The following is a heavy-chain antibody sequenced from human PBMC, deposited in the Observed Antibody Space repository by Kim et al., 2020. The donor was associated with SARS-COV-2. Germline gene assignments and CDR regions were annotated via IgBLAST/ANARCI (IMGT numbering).Heavy chain of an antibody. CDR1: GFIFTSCA. D-gene: IGHD4-17*01. V-gene: IGHV3-30*04. CDR2: ISYDGSTK. CDR3: ATDRTTVTTWVRIFDY. Sequence: GGSLRLSCAASGFIFTSCAMHWVRQSPGKGLEWVAAISYDGSTKYYADSVKGRFTISRDNSKNTLYLQMSSLTTKDTALYYCATDRTTVTTWVRIFDYWGQGTLVTVSS. J-gene: IGHJ4*02.